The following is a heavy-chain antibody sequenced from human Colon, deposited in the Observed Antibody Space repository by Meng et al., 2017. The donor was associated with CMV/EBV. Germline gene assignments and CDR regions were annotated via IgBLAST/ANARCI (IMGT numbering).Heavy chain of an antibody. CDR2: IHYDGSNQ. Sequence: RGPLRLSCAASGFTFSSFGMHWVRQAPGKGLEWVTFIHYDGSNQYYADSVRGRFTISRDTLKNTLYLQMSSLRLEDTAAYYCAKDQEPRDGYNITVDCWGQGTLVTVSS. V-gene: IGHV3-30*02. J-gene: IGHJ4*02. CDR1: GFTFSSFG. D-gene: IGHD5-24*01. CDR3: AKDQEPRDGYNITVDC.